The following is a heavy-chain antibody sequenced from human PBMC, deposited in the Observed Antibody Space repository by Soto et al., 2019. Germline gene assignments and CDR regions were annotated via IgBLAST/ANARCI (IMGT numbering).Heavy chain of an antibody. CDR2: ISGSGGST. V-gene: IGHV3-23*01. Sequence: GSLRLSCAASGFTFSSYAMSWVRQAPGKGLEWVSAISGSGGSTYYADSVKGRFTISRDNSKNTLYLQMNSLRAEDTAVYYCAKDVHYYDSSGYSNFDYWGQGTLVTVSS. D-gene: IGHD3-22*01. CDR1: GFTFSSYA. J-gene: IGHJ4*02. CDR3: AKDVHYYDSSGYSNFDY.